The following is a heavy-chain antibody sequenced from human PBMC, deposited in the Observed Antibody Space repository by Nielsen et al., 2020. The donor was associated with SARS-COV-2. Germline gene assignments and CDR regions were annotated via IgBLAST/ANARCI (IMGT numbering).Heavy chain of an antibody. J-gene: IGHJ5*02. V-gene: IGHV1-18*04. Sequence: ASVKVSCKASGYTFTAYGIGWVRQASGQGLEWMGWISRNNGKTQYAQKFQGRVTMTTDTPTTTAYMELRSLRSDDTAVYYCARAVGDDYVWGSYHPPRVDRWGQGTLVTVSS. CDR1: GYTFTAYG. CDR3: ARAVGDDYVWGSYHPPRVDR. D-gene: IGHD3-16*02. CDR2: ISRNNGKT.